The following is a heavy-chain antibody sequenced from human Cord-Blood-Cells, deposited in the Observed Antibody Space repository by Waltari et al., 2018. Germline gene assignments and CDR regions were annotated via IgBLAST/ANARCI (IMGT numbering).Heavy chain of an antibody. CDR1: GGSISSSSYY. CDR2: IYYSGST. CDR3: AAGYYDFWSGYYDAFDI. V-gene: IGHV4-39*01. Sequence: QLQLQESGPGLVKPSETLSLTCTVSGGSISSSSYYWGWIRQPPGKGLGWIGSIYYSGSTYYNPALKSRVTISVDTSKNQFSLKLSSVTAADTAVYYCAAGYYDFWSGYYDAFDIWGQGTMVTVSS. D-gene: IGHD3-3*01. J-gene: IGHJ3*02.